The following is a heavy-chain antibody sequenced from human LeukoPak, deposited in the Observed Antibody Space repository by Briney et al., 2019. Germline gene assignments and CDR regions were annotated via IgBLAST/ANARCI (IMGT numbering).Heavy chain of an antibody. CDR3: ARGSGVQVWSSLDY. CDR1: GYTFSDYG. J-gene: IGHJ4*02. V-gene: IGHV3-33*08. D-gene: IGHD5-18*01. CDR2: ISYSGVVK. Sequence: GGSLRLSCTASGYTFSDYGMHWVRQAPGKGLEWLSVISYSGVVKFYADSVKGRFTISRDNAKNSLHLQMSGLRAEDTAVYYCARGSGVQVWSSLDYWGQGTLVTVSS.